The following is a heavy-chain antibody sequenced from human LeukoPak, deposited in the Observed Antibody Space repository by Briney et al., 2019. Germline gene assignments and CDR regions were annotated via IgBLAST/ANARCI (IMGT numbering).Heavy chain of an antibody. CDR1: GASISDYY. CDR3: ARHSRAYSSTSGTFEY. V-gene: IGHV4-59*08. J-gene: IGHJ4*02. Sequence: SETLSLTCTVSGASISDYYWGWIRQPPGKGLEWFGYIYYTGRTKYNPSLESRVTISIDTSKNHLYLKLSSVTAADTAMYYCARHSRAYSSTSGTFEYWGQGTLVTVSS. D-gene: IGHD2-2*01. CDR2: IYYTGRT.